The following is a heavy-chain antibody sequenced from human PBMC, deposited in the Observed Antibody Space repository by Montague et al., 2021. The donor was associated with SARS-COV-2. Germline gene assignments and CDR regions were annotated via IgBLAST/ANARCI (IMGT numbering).Heavy chain of an antibody. Sequence: SLRLSCAASGFSFSAFGMTWVRQAPGKGLEWVSTVSRSGDTTYYADSVKGRFTISRDNSKTTLDLQMNSLRAEDTAIYCCAKHMTTGLHAFHIWGQGTMVTVSS. D-gene: IGHD4-11*01. CDR1: GFSFSAFG. CDR2: VSRSGDTT. CDR3: AKHMTTGLHAFHI. J-gene: IGHJ3*02. V-gene: IGHV3-23*01.